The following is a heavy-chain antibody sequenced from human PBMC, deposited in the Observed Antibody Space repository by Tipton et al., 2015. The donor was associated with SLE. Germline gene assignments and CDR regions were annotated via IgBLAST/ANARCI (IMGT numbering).Heavy chain of an antibody. V-gene: IGHV3-21*01. J-gene: IGHJ4*02. CDR3: ARDVRDGYKADY. CDR2: ISSSSSYI. CDR1: GFTFSSYS. Sequence: LSLTCAASGFTFSSYSMNWARQAPGKGLEWVSSISSSSSYIYYADSVKGRFTISRDNAKNSLYLQMNSLRAEDTAVYYCARDVRDGYKADYWGQGTLVTVSS. D-gene: IGHD5-24*01.